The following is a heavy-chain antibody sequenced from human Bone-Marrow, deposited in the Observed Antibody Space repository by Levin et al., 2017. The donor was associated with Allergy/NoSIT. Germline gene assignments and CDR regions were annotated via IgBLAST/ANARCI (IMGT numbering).Heavy chain of an antibody. Sequence: TGGSLRLSCAASGFRFDDHAMHWVRQAPGKGLEWVSGISWNSASIGYADSVKGRFTTSRDNAKNSLYLEMNNLRVEDTALYYCAKDYRPGWYNHFDYWGQGTRVTVSS. CDR2: ISWNSASI. J-gene: IGHJ4*02. D-gene: IGHD6-19*01. CDR1: GFRFDDHA. V-gene: IGHV3-9*01. CDR3: AKDYRPGWYNHFDY.